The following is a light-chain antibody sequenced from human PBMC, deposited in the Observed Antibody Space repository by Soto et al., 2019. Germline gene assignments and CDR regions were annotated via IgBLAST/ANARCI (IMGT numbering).Light chain of an antibody. J-gene: IGKJ1*01. V-gene: IGKV3-15*01. CDR3: QQYNNWPRT. CDR2: GAS. CDR1: PGVSSN. Sequence: EIVMTQSPATLSVSPGERATLSCRASPGVSSNLAWYQQTPGQAPRLLIYGASTRATGIPARFSGSGSGTEFTLTISSLQSEDFAVYYCQQYNNWPRTFGQGTKVEIK.